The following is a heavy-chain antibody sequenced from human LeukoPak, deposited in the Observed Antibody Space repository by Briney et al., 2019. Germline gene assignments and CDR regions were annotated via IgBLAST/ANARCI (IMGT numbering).Heavy chain of an antibody. J-gene: IGHJ4*02. CDR1: GFTFSSYS. CDR2: ISSSSSYI. CDR3: ARDLPSRYYDSSGFI. D-gene: IGHD3-22*01. Sequence: GGSPRLSCAASGFTFSSYSMNWVRQAPGKGLEWVSSISSSSSYIYYADSVKGRFTISRDNAKNSLYLQMNSLGAEDTAVYYCARDLPSRYYDSSGFIWGQGTLVTVSS. V-gene: IGHV3-21*01.